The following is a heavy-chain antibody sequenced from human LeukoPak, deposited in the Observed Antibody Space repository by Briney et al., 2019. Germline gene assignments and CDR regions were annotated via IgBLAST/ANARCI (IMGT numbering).Heavy chain of an antibody. CDR1: GFTFSSYA. V-gene: IGHV3-64*01. CDR3: ARSSDSSGWHPLYLGYGMDV. J-gene: IGHJ6*02. D-gene: IGHD6-19*01. Sequence: GGSLRLSCAASGFTFSSYAMHWVRQAPGKGLEYVSAISSNGGSTYYANSVKGRFTISRDNSKNTLYLQMGSLRAEDMAVYYCARSSDSSGWHPLYLGYGMDVWGQGTTVTVSS. CDR2: ISSNGGST.